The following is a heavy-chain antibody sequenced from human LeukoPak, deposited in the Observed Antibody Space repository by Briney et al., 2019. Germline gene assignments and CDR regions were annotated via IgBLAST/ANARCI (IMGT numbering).Heavy chain of an antibody. Sequence: PSKTLSLTCTVSGGSVSSGSYYWSWIRQPPGKGLEWIGYIYYSGSTNYNPSLKSRVTISVDTSKNQFSLKLSSVTAADTAVYYCAREGLYGDYVWSLDYWGQGTLVTVSS. D-gene: IGHD4-17*01. CDR1: GGSVSSGSYY. CDR3: AREGLYGDYVWSLDY. V-gene: IGHV4-61*01. CDR2: IYYSGST. J-gene: IGHJ4*02.